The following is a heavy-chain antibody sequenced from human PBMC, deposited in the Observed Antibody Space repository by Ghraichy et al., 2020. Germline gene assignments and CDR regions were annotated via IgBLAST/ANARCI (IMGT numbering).Heavy chain of an antibody. CDR1: GFTFSSYG. D-gene: IGHD3-10*01. Sequence: GESLNISCAASGFTFSSYGMHWVRQAPGKGLEWVAFIRYDGSNKYYADSVKGRFTISRDNSKNTLYLQMNSLRAEDTAVYYCAQPNVLLWFGEVPWGQGTLVTVSS. V-gene: IGHV3-30*02. CDR2: IRYDGSNK. J-gene: IGHJ5*02. CDR3: AQPNVLLWFGEVP.